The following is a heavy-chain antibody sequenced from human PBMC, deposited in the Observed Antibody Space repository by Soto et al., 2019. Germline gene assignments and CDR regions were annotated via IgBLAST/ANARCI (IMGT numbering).Heavy chain of an antibody. J-gene: IGHJ6*02. D-gene: IGHD3-3*01. Sequence: AASVKVSCKSSGGTFSSYAISWVRQAPGPGLEWMGGIIPIFGTANYAQKFQGRVTITADESTSTAYMELSSLRSEDTAVYYCARHSTSGYYTGYYYYGMDVWGQGTTVTVSS. V-gene: IGHV1-69*13. CDR2: IIPIFGTA. CDR1: GGTFSSYA. CDR3: ARHSTSGYYTGYYYYGMDV.